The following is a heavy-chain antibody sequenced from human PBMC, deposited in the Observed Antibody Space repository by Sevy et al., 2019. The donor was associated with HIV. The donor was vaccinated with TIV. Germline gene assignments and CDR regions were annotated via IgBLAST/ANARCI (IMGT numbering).Heavy chain of an antibody. CDR2: INPSGGST. Sequence: ASVKVSCKASGYSFTSYEIHWVRQAPGQGLEWMGIINPSGGSTSYAQTFQDRVTMIRDTSTTTVYMELSSLRSEDTAVYFCARLRACGGDCYYYDLWGQGTLVTVSS. J-gene: IGHJ5*02. CDR1: GYSFTSYE. D-gene: IGHD2-21*02. CDR3: ARLRACGGDCYYYDL. V-gene: IGHV1-46*01.